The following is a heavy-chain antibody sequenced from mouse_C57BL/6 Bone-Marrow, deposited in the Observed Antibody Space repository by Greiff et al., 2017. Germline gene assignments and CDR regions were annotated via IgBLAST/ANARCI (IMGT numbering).Heavy chain of an antibody. D-gene: IGHD2-2*01. Sequence: QVQLQQPGAELVKPGASVKMSCKASGYTFTSYWITWVKQRPGQGLAWIGDIYPGSGSTNYNEKFKSKATLTVDTSSSTAYMQLSSLTSEDSAVYYCARGGLPDYYAMDYWGQGTSVTVSS. V-gene: IGHV1-55*01. CDR3: ARGGLPDYYAMDY. CDR1: GYTFTSYW. CDR2: IYPGSGST. J-gene: IGHJ4*01.